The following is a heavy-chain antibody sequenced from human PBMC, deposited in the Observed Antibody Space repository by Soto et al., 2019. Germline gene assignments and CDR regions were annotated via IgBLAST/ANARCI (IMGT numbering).Heavy chain of an antibody. V-gene: IGHV1-58*02. Sequence: SVKVSCKASGFTFSSSAMQWARQARGQRLEWIGWIVVGSGNTNYAQKFQERVTITRDMSTSTAYMELSSLRSEDTAVYYCAVIPYYDFWSGYYMDIWGKGTTVTVSS. D-gene: IGHD3-3*01. CDR2: IVVGSGNT. CDR1: GFTFSSSA. J-gene: IGHJ6*03. CDR3: AVIPYYDFWSGYYMDI.